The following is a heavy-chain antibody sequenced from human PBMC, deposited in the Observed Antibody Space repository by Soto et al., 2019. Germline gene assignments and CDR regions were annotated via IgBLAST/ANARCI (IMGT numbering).Heavy chain of an antibody. D-gene: IGHD2-2*01. Sequence: EVQLVESGGGLVQPGGSLRLSCEASGFSFSSYAMSWVRRPPGKGLEWVSTIVTSAGTKFYADSVKGRFSISRDNSKSIVYLHMNSLGVEDTAMYYCVKDLCSTSCYRAFHIWGQGTTVTVSS. J-gene: IGHJ3*02. CDR2: IVTSAGTK. V-gene: IGHV3-23*04. CDR3: VKDLCSTSCYRAFHI. CDR1: GFSFSSYA.